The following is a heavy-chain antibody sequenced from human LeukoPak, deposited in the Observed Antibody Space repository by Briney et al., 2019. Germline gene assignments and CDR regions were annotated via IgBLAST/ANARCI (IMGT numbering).Heavy chain of an antibody. V-gene: IGHV4-30-2*01. Sequence: SETLSLTCTVSGGSISSGGYYWSWIRQPPGKGLEWIGYIYHSGSTYYNPSLKSRVTISVDRSKNQFSLKLSSVTAADTAVYYCARADDLSIDYYMDVWGKGTTVTVSS. CDR1: GGSISSGGYY. CDR2: IYHSGST. J-gene: IGHJ6*03. CDR3: ARADDLSIDYYMDV. D-gene: IGHD3-3*01.